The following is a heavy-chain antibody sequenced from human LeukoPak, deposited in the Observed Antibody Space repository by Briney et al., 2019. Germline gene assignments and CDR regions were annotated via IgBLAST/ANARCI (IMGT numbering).Heavy chain of an antibody. CDR2: FDPEDGET. CDR1: GYTLTELS. Sequence: ASVTVSCKVSGYTLTELSMHWVRQAPGKGLEWMGGFDPEDGETIYAQKFQGRVTMTEDTSTDTAYMELSSLRSEDTAVYYCATNTPKGWLQSPYFDYWGQGTLVTVSS. V-gene: IGHV1-24*01. D-gene: IGHD5-24*01. CDR3: ATNTPKGWLQSPYFDY. J-gene: IGHJ4*02.